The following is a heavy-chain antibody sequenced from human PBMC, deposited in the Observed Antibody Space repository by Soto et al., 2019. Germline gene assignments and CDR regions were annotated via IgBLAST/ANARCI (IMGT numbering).Heavy chain of an antibody. D-gene: IGHD3-9*01. Sequence: ASVKVSCKASGYTFTSYGISWVRQAPGQGLEWMGWISAYNGNTNYAQKLQGRVTMTTDTSTSTAYMELRSLRSDDTAVYYCARGRLEYYDILTGLDYWGQGTLVTVSS. CDR3: ARGRLEYYDILTGLDY. J-gene: IGHJ4*02. CDR1: GYTFTSYG. V-gene: IGHV1-18*01. CDR2: ISAYNGNT.